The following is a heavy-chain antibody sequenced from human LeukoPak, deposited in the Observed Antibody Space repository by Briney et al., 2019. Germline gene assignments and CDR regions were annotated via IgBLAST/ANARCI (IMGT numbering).Heavy chain of an antibody. V-gene: IGHV1-18*01. CDR1: GYTFTSYG. CDR3: ARATLVVTAYYFDY. Sequence: ASVKVSCKAAGYTFTSYGISWVRQAPGQGLEWMGWISAYNGNTNYAQKLQGRVTMTTDTSTSTAYMELRSLRSEDTAVYYCARATLVVTAYYFDYWGQGTLVTVSS. D-gene: IGHD2-21*02. CDR2: ISAYNGNT. J-gene: IGHJ4*02.